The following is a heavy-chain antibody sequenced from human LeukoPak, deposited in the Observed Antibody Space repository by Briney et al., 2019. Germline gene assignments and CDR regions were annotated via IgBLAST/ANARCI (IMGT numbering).Heavy chain of an antibody. V-gene: IGHV3-30*05. Sequence: GGSLRLSCAASGFTFSSYGMHWVRQAPGKGLEWVAVISYDGSNKYYADSVKGRFTISRDNSKNTLYLQMNSLRAEDTAVYYCARAPPPTYCSSTSCYEFDYWGQGTLVTVSS. CDR3: ARAPPPTYCSSTSCYEFDY. CDR1: GFTFSSYG. CDR2: ISYDGSNK. J-gene: IGHJ4*02. D-gene: IGHD2-2*01.